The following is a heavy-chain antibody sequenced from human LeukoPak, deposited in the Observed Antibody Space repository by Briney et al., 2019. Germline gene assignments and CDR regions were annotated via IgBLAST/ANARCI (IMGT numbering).Heavy chain of an antibody. CDR1: GGSVSSGSYY. CDR2: IYCSGST. V-gene: IGHV4-61*01. CDR3: ARMVRSSGYYI. Sequence: PSETLSLTCTVSGGSVSSGSYYWSWIRQPPGKGLEWIGYIYCSGSTNYNPSLKSRVTISVDTSKNQFSLKLSSVTAADTAVYYCARMVRSSGYYIWGQGTLVTVSS. D-gene: IGHD3-22*01. J-gene: IGHJ4*02.